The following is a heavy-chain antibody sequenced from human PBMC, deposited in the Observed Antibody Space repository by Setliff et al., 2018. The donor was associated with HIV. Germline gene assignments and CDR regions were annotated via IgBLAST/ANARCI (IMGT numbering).Heavy chain of an antibody. Sequence: SETLSLTCTVSGGSISSYYWSWIRQPPGKGLEWIGYIYYSGSTNYNPSLKSRVTISVDTSKNQFSLKLSAVIAADTAAYYCARIFGDQGYYYGMDVWGQGTTVTVSS. CDR2: IYYSGST. V-gene: IGHV4-59*01. CDR3: ARIFGDQGYYYGMDV. J-gene: IGHJ6*02. D-gene: IGHD3-3*01. CDR1: GGSISSYY.